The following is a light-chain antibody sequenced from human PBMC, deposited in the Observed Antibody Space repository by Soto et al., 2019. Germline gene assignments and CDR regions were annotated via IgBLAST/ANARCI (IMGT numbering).Light chain of an antibody. CDR1: SGDVGHYNY. V-gene: IGLV2-14*01. J-gene: IGLJ3*02. CDR3: TSYTTSRIWV. Sequence: QSVLTQPASESGSPGQSITISCTGSSGDVGHYNYVSWYQQHPGKAPKLMIYEVSNRPSGVSNRFSGSKSGNTASLIISGLQAEDEPDYYCTSYTTSRIWVFGGGTKVTFL. CDR2: EVS.